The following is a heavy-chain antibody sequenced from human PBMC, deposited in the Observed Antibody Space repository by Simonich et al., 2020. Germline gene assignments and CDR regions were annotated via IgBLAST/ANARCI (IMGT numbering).Heavy chain of an antibody. CDR2: IKPNSGST. V-gene: IGHV1-2*06. CDR3: ARGASIAAAGTID. J-gene: IGHJ4*02. Sequence: QVQLVQSGAGGKKPGASVKVSCKASGYTITGYYRHWVRQAPGQGLEWMGRIKPNSGSTNYAQKVQGRVTMTRDTSISTAYMELSRLRSDDTAVYYCARGASIAAAGTIDWGQGTLVTVSS. D-gene: IGHD6-13*01. CDR1: GYTITGYY.